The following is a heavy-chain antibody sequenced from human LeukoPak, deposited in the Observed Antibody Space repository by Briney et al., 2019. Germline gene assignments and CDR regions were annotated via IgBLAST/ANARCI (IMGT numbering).Heavy chain of an antibody. Sequence: GGSLRLSCAASGFTFSGYWMSWVRQTPEKGLEWVANIKQDGSEKYYVDSVKGRFTISRDNAKNSLYLQMNSLRAEDTAVYYCARVPPRGDYFDYWGQGTLVTVSS. CDR3: ARVPPRGDYFDY. V-gene: IGHV3-7*03. CDR2: IKQDGSEK. J-gene: IGHJ4*02. D-gene: IGHD3-16*01. CDR1: GFTFSGYW.